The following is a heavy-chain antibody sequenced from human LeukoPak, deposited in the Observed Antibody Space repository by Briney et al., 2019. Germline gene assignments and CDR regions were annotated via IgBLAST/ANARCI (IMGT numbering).Heavy chain of an antibody. CDR1: GFTFTKCG. D-gene: IGHD5-24*01. V-gene: IGHV3-23*01. J-gene: IGHJ4*02. CDR3: AKTRGDGYKDSFDY. Sequence: GGTLRLSCAASGFTFTKCGMSWVRQAPGKGLEWVSVLSASGGSTYYADSVKGWFTISRDNSKNTLYLQMKSLRAEDTAVYYCAKTRGDGYKDSFDYWGQGTLVTVSS. CDR2: LSASGGST.